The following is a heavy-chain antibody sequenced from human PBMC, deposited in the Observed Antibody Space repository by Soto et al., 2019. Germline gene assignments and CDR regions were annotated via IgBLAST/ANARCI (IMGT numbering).Heavy chain of an antibody. J-gene: IGHJ6*02. Sequence: EVQLVESGGGLVQPGGSLKLSCAVSGFTFSVSAIHWVRQASGKGLEWVGRIRSKADNYATAYGASVKGRFSISRDDSKNTPDLQMSSLNTEDTAVYYCARLAEWEYYDGMDVWGQGTTVTVSS. CDR1: GFTFSVSA. D-gene: IGHD1-26*01. CDR3: ARLAEWEYYDGMDV. V-gene: IGHV3-73*02. CDR2: IRSKADNYAT.